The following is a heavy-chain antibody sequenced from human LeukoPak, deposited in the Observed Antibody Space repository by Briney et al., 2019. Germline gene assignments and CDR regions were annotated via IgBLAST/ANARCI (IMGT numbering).Heavy chain of an antibody. J-gene: IGHJ4*02. D-gene: IGHD3-22*01. V-gene: IGHV1-8*01. Sequence: GASVKVSCKASGYTFTSYDINWVRQATGQGLEWMGLMNPNSGNTGYAQKFQGRVTMTRNTSISTAYMELSSLRSEDTAVYYCATTRGGDYYYDSSGYWSYGYWGQGTLVTVSS. CDR2: MNPNSGNT. CDR3: ATTRGGDYYYDSSGYWSYGY. CDR1: GYTFTSYD.